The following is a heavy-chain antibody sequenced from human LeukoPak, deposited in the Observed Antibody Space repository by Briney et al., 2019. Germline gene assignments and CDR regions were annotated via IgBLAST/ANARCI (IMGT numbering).Heavy chain of an antibody. CDR2: IIPILGIA. J-gene: IGHJ4*02. CDR3: AMPARAGRGLIGY. Sequence: SVKVSCKASGGTFSSYAISWVRQAPGQGLEWMGRIIPILGIANYAQKFQGRVTITADKSTSTAYMELSSLRSEDTAVYYCAMPARAGRGLIGYWGQGTLVTVSS. D-gene: IGHD6-19*01. V-gene: IGHV1-69*04. CDR1: GGTFSSYA.